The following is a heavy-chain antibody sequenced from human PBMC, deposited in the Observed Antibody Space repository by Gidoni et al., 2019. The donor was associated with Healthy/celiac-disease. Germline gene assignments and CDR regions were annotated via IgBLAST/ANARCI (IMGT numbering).Heavy chain of an antibody. CDR1: GYSFTSYW. J-gene: IGHJ4*02. CDR2: IYPGDSDT. V-gene: IGHV5-51*01. D-gene: IGHD1-26*01. Sequence: EVQLVQSGAEVKKPGESLKTSCKGSGYSFTSYWIGWERQMPGKGLEGMGIIYPGDSDTRYSPSFQGQVTISADKSISTAYLQWSSLKASDTAMYYCARHVAPSSSREYYFDYWGQGTLVTVSS. CDR3: ARHVAPSSSREYYFDY.